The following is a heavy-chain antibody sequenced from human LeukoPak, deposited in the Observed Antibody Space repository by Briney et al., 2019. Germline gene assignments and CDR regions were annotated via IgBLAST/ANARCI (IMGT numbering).Heavy chain of an antibody. D-gene: IGHD2-15*01. V-gene: IGHV3-21*01. CDR2: ISSSSSYI. CDR1: GFTFSSYS. CDR3: ARISDCSDGSCYSRNY. J-gene: IGHJ4*02. Sequence: GGSLRLSCAASGFTFSSYSMNWVRQAPGKGLEWVSSISSSSSYIYYADSVKGRFTISRDNAKNSLYLQMNSLRAEDTAVYYCARISDCSDGSCYSRNYWGQGTLVTVSS.